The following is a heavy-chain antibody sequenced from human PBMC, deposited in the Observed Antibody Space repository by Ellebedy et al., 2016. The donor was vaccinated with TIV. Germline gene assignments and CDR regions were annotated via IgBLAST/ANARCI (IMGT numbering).Heavy chain of an antibody. CDR2: ISAYNGNT. V-gene: IGHV1-18*01. D-gene: IGHD2-2*01. J-gene: IGHJ4*02. CDR3: ARMRLGTSALDY. CDR1: GGSLRTNV. Sequence: ASVKVSCKASGGSLRTNVISWVRQAPGQGLEWMGWISAYNGNTKYAQKLQGRVTMTTDTSTSTAYMELRSLRSDDTALYFCARMRLGTSALDYWGQGTLITVSS.